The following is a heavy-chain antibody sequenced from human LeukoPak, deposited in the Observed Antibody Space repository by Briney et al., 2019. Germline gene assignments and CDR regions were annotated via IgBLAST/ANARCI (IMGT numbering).Heavy chain of an antibody. CDR3: ARQRYGGNYWYFDL. J-gene: IGHJ2*01. CDR2: IYYSGST. CDR1: GGSISSYY. V-gene: IGHV4-59*08. D-gene: IGHD4-23*01. Sequence: SETLSLTCTVSGGSISSYYWSWIRQPPGKGLEWIGYIYYSGSTNYNPSLKSRVTISVDTSENQFSLKLTSVTAADTAVYYCARQRYGGNYWYFDLWGRGTLVTVSS.